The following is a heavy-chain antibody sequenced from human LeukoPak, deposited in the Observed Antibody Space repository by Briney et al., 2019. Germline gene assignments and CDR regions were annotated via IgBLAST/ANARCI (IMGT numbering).Heavy chain of an antibody. J-gene: IGHJ5*02. Sequence: GASVKVSCKASGYTFTSYGISWVRQAPGQGLEWMGWISAYNGNTNYAQKLQGRVTMTTDTSTSTAYMELGSLRSDDTAVYYCARVPGYAVTTASNWFDPWGQGTLVTVSS. D-gene: IGHD4-17*01. CDR1: GYTFTSYG. CDR3: ARVPGYAVTTASNWFDP. V-gene: IGHV1-18*01. CDR2: ISAYNGNT.